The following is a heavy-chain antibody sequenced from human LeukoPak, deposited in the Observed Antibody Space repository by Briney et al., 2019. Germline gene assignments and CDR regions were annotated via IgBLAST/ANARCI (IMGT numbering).Heavy chain of an antibody. V-gene: IGHV3-7*03. CDR2: IKQDGSEK. CDR3: ARRFFDL. CDR1: GFTFISYA. J-gene: IGHJ2*01. Sequence: GGSLRLSCAASGFTFISYAMSWVRQAPGKGLEWVANIKQDGSEKYYVDSVKGRFTISRDNAKNSLYLQMNSLRAEDTAVYYCARRFFDLWGRGTLVTVSS.